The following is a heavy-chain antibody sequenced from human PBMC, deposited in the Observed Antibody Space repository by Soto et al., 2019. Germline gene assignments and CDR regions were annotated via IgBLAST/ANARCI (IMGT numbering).Heavy chain of an antibody. J-gene: IGHJ6*02. CDR1: GGSFSGYY. D-gene: IGHD2-15*01. CDR2: INHSGST. Sequence: QVQLQQWGAGLLKPSETLSLTCAVYGGSFSGYYWSWIRQPPGKGLEWIGEINHSGSTNYNPSLKSRVPISVDTSKNQFSLKLSSVTAADTAVYYCARYCSGGSCYSYYYGMDVWGQGTTVTVSS. V-gene: IGHV4-34*01. CDR3: ARYCSGGSCYSYYYGMDV.